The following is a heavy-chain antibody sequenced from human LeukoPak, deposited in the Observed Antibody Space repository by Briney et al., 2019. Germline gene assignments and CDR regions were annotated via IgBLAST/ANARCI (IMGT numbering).Heavy chain of an antibody. CDR3: AKNARYGELLSCFDR. Sequence: PGGSLRLSCAASGFTFSSYAMSWVRQAPGKGLEWVSGIIGSGGNTDYADSVKGRFTISRDNSKNTLYLQMNSLRAADTAVYYCAKNARYGELLSCFDRWGQGTLVTVSS. J-gene: IGHJ5*02. CDR2: IIGSGGNT. CDR1: GFTFSSYA. V-gene: IGHV3-23*01. D-gene: IGHD3-10*01.